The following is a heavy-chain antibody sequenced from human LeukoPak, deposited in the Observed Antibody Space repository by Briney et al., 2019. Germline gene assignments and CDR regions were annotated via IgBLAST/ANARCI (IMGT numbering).Heavy chain of an antibody. D-gene: IGHD2-2*01. CDR2: IYGRCGTT. CDR3: AKAHCSSTSCSRADN. V-gene: IGHV3-23*01. J-gene: IGHJ4*02. Sequence: GGSLRLSCAASGFPFTRHDMAWLPGARGRAVEGVSAIYGRCGTTFCADSVKGRLPIPRVQSKNTVSLQMHTLRAGDGAVYYFAKAHCSSTSCSRADNWGQGALFTVSS. CDR1: GFPFTRHD.